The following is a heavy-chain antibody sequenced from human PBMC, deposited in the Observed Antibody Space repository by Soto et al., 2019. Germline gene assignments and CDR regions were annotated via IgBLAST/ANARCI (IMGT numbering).Heavy chain of an antibody. CDR2: IYYSGST. Sequence: LSLTCTVSGGSISSSSYYWGWIRQPPGKGLEWIGSIYYSGSTYYNPSLKSRVTISVDTSKNQFSLKLSSVTAADTAVYYCARHTLDFSITSCYASFGYYYYLDVWGKGTTVTVSS. D-gene: IGHD2-2*01. J-gene: IGHJ6*03. CDR3: ARHTLDFSITSCYASFGYYYYLDV. V-gene: IGHV4-39*01. CDR1: GGSISSSSYY.